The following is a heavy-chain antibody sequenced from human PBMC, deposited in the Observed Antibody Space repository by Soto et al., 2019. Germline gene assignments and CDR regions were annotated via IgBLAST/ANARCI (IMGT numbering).Heavy chain of an antibody. Sequence: PSETLSLTCTVSGGSISSYYWSWIRQPPGKGLEWIGYIYYSGSTNYNPSLKSRVTISVDTSKNQFSLKLSSVTAADTAVYYCARLCYGDLKYRIFDYWGQGTLVTVSS. CDR2: IYYSGST. CDR3: ARLCYGDLKYRIFDY. D-gene: IGHD4-17*01. V-gene: IGHV4-59*08. J-gene: IGHJ4*02. CDR1: GGSISSYY.